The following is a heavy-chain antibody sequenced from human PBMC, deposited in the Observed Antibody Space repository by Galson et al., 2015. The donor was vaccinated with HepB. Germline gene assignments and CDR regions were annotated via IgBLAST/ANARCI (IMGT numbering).Heavy chain of an antibody. V-gene: IGHV3-21*01. Sequence: SLRLSCAASGFTFSSYSTNWVRQAPGKGLEWVSSISSSSSYIYYADSVKGRFTISRDNAKNSLYLQMNSLRAEDTAVYYCARDLNGYSYLSVYWGQGTLVTVSS. D-gene: IGHD5-18*01. CDR3: ARDLNGYSYLSVY. CDR2: ISSSSSYI. J-gene: IGHJ4*02. CDR1: GFTFSSYS.